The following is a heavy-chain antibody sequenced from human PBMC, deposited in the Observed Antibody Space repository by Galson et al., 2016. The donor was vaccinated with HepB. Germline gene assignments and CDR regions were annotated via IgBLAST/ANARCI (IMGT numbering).Heavy chain of an antibody. J-gene: IGHJ5*02. CDR2: TYYRSKWYH. CDR1: GDSVSSNSAA. CDR3: ARTKWGWFDP. Sequence: CAISGDSVSSNSAAWNWIRQSPSRGLEWLGRTYYRSKWYHDYAVSVKSRILINPDTSKNHFSLLLNPVTPEDTAVYYCARTKWGWFDPWGQGTLVTVSS. D-gene: IGHD2-8*01. V-gene: IGHV6-1*01.